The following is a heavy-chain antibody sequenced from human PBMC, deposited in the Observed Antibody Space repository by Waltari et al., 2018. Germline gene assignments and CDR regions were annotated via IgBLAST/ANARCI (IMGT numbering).Heavy chain of an antibody. CDR1: GFIFSNYA. J-gene: IGHJ1*01. Sequence: EVQVLESGGGLAQPGGSLRLHCAASGFIFSNYAIYWVRQAPGKGLEWVSGINGYGDKTYYADSVRGRFTLSRDNSRNTLSLEMNSLRADDTAVYYCAKAHFYDTSGYIEHWGQGTLVTVSS. V-gene: IGHV3-23*01. CDR3: AKAHFYDTSGYIEH. D-gene: IGHD3-22*01. CDR2: INGYGDKT.